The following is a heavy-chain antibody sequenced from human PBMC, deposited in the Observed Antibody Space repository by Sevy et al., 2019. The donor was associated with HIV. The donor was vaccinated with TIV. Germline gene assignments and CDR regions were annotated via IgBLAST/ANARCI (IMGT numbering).Heavy chain of an antibody. D-gene: IGHD3-16*01. CDR2: ISSSSSYI. CDR3: ARDGGNAWVWLGLFEH. J-gene: IGHJ1*01. Sequence: GGSLRLSCAASGFTFSSYSMNWVRQAPGKGLEWVSSISSSSSYIYYADSVKGRFTISRANAKNSLYLQMNSLRAEDTAVYYSARDGGNAWVWLGLFEHWGQGTLVTVSS. V-gene: IGHV3-21*01. CDR1: GFTFSSYS.